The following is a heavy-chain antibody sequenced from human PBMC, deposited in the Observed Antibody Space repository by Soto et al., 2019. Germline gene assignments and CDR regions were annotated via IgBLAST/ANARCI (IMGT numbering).Heavy chain of an antibody. V-gene: IGHV4-39*01. CDR1: GGSLSSGAYY. Sequence: QLQLQESGPGLVKPSETLSLTCTVSGGSLSSGAYYGGWIRQPPGKGLEWIWSVYYSGSSYYNPYLTSRVTISVDTSRNQFSLRLSSVTAADTAVDFCAINDLGDTWFDPWGQGTLVSVAS. CDR2: VYYSGSS. J-gene: IGHJ5*02. D-gene: IGHD3-10*01. CDR3: AINDLGDTWFDP.